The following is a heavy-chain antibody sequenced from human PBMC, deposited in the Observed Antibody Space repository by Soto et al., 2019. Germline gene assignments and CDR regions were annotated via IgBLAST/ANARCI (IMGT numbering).Heavy chain of an antibody. V-gene: IGHV4-61*08. CDR1: GGSISSGGYY. CDR2: IYYSGST. Sequence: PSETLSLTCTVSGGSISSGGYYWSWIRQHPGKGLEWIGYIYYSGSTNYNPSLKSRVTISVDTSKNQFSLKLSSVTAADTAVYYCARSVVPAAISAYNWFDTWGQGTMVTVSS. D-gene: IGHD2-2*02. J-gene: IGHJ5*02. CDR3: ARSVVPAAISAYNWFDT.